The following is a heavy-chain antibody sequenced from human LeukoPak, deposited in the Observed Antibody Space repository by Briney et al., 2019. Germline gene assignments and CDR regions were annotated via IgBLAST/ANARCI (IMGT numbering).Heavy chain of an antibody. J-gene: IGHJ6*03. CDR1: GFTFSSYS. CDR2: ISSSSSYI. CDR3: ARDFRSGGSCYHQCYYYYYMDV. Sequence: GGSLRLSCAASGFTFSSYSMNWVRQAPGKGLEWVSSISSSSSYIYYADSVKGRFTISRDNAKNSLYLQMNSLRAEDTAVYYCARDFRSGGSCYHQCYYYYYMDVWGKGTTVTVSS. V-gene: IGHV3-21*01. D-gene: IGHD2-15*01.